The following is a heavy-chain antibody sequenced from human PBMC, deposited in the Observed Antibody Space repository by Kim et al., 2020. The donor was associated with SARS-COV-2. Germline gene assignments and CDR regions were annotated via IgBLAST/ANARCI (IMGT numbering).Heavy chain of an antibody. CDR3: ARAGVVYDRTLQYYGMDV. CDR1: GGSISSYY. Sequence: SETLSLTCTVSGGSISSYYWSWIRQPAGKGLEWIGRIYTSGSTNYNPSLKSRVTMSVDTSKNQFSLKLSSVTAADTAVYYCARAGVVYDRTLQYYGMDVWGQGTTVTVSS. J-gene: IGHJ6*02. CDR2: IYTSGST. D-gene: IGHD3-22*01. V-gene: IGHV4-4*07.